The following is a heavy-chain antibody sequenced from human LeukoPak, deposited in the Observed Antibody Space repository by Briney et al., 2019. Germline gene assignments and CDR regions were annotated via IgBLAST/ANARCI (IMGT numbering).Heavy chain of an antibody. V-gene: IGHV4-59*08. J-gene: IGHJ6*02. CDR3: ASGASLGGYYYGMDV. CDR1: GGSISSYY. Sequence: SETLSLTCTVSGGSISSYYWSWIRQPPGKGLVWIGYIYYSGSTNYNPSLKSRVTISVDTSKNQFSLKLSSVTAADTAVYYCASGASLGGYYYGMDVWGQGTTVTVSS. D-gene: IGHD3-16*01. CDR2: IYYSGST.